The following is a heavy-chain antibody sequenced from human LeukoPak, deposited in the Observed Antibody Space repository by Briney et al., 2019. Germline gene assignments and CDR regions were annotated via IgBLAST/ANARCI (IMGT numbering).Heavy chain of an antibody. CDR2: IYHSGST. D-gene: IGHD6-13*01. CDR1: GYSISSGYY. Sequence: PSETLSLTCAVSGYSISSGYYWGWIRQPPGKGLEWIGSIYHSGSTYYNPPLKSRVTISVDTSKNQFSLKLSSVTAADTAVYYCARLGSSSLFDYWGQGTLVTVSS. J-gene: IGHJ4*02. CDR3: ARLGSSSLFDY. V-gene: IGHV4-38-2*01.